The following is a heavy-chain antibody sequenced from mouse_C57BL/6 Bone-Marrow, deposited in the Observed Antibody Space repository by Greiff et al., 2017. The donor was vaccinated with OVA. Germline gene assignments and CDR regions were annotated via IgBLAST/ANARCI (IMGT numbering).Heavy chain of an antibody. CDR2: ISSGRSTI. CDR1: GFTFSDYG. D-gene: IGHD2-3*01. CDR3: ASGYYWFAY. J-gene: IGHJ3*01. Sequence: EVQRVESGGGLVKPGGSLKLSCAASGFTFSDYGMHWVRQAPEKGLEWVAYISSGRSTIYYADTVKGRFTISRDNAKNTLCLQMTSLRSEDTAMYYCASGYYWFAYWGQGTLVTVSA. V-gene: IGHV5-17*01.